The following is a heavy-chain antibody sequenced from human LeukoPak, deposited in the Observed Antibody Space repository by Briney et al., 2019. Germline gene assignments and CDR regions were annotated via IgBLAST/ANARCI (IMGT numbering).Heavy chain of an antibody. CDR3: AKDYRAHPLRPNWLDP. Sequence: GGSLRLSCAASGFTVHSNYMSWVRQAPGKGLEWVSVIDRSGVTHYADSVKGRFTISRDNSKSTLYLQMNSLRAEDTGVYYCAKDYRAHPLRPNWLDPWGQGTLVTVSS. CDR2: IDRSGVT. CDR1: GFTVHSNY. V-gene: IGHV3-53*01. D-gene: IGHD1-26*01. J-gene: IGHJ5*02.